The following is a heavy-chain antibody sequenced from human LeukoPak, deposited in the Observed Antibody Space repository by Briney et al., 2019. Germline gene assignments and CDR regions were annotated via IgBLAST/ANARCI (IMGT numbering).Heavy chain of an antibody. CDR2: ISGSGGST. D-gene: IGHD6-19*01. CDR1: GFTFSSYA. J-gene: IGHJ4*02. V-gene: IGHV3-23*01. CDR3: AKGGYSGWYYGDY. Sequence: GGSLRLSCAASGFTFSSYAMSWVRQAPGKGLEWVSAISGSGGSTYYADSVKGRFTIFRDNSKNTLYLQMNSLRAEDTAVYYCAKGGYSGWYYGDYWGQGTLVTVSS.